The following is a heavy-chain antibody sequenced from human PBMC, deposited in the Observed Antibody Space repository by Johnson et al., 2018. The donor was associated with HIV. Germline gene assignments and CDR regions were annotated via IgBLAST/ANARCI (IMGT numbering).Heavy chain of an antibody. CDR2: ISYDGRNK. J-gene: IGHJ3*02. CDR1: GFTFSSYG. Sequence: QVQLVESGGGVVQPGGSLRLSCAASGFTFSSYGMHWVRQAPGKGLEWVADISYDGRNKNYADSIKGRFTLSRDNSKNTLYLQMNSPRAEDTSLYHCATRDPTHRPGVFDIWGQGTMVTVAS. V-gene: IGHV3-30*19. CDR3: ATRDPTHRPGVFDI. D-gene: IGHD1-14*01.